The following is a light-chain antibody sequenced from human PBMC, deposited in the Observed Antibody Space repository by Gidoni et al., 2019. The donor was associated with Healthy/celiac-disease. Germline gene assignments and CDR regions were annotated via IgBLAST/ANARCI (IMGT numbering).Light chain of an antibody. CDR1: KLGDKY. J-gene: IGLJ1*01. Sequence: SYELTQPPSVSVSPGQTASITCSGDKLGDKYACWYQQKPGQSPVLVLYQDSKRPSGIPERFSGSNSANTATLPISGTQAMDEADYYCQAWDSSTGVVFGTGTKVTVL. V-gene: IGLV3-1*01. CDR3: QAWDSSTGVV. CDR2: QDS.